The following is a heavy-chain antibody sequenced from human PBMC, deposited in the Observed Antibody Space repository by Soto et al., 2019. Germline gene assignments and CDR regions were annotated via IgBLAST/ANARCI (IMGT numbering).Heavy chain of an antibody. Sequence: GGSLRLSCAVSGFTVSAKWMSWVRQAPGKGLEWLANINEDGSKKVYVDSVKGRFTISKDNAKNSLSLQLGSLRADDTAVYYCAREMHLGSGWGDIDIWGRGTMVTVSS. CDR1: GFTVSAKW. D-gene: IGHD6-19*01. V-gene: IGHV3-7*03. J-gene: IGHJ4*02. CDR3: AREMHLGSGWGDIDI. CDR2: INEDGSKK.